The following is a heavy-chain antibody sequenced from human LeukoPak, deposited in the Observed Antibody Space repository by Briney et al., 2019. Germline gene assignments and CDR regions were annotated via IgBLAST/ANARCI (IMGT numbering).Heavy chain of an antibody. Sequence: SETLSLTCAVSGYSLSSGYYWGWIRPPPGKGLEWIGSIYHSGSTYYNPSLKSRVTISVDTSKNQFSLKLSSVTAADTAVYYCARAESSWDIDYWGQGTLVTVSS. V-gene: IGHV4-38-2*01. CDR2: IYHSGST. CDR1: GYSLSSGYY. D-gene: IGHD6-13*01. J-gene: IGHJ4*02. CDR3: ARAESSWDIDY.